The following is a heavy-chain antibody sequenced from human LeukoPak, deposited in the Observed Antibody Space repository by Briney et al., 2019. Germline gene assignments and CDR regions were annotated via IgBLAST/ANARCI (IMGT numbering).Heavy chain of an antibody. J-gene: IGHJ3*02. V-gene: IGHV3-23*01. D-gene: IGHD3-22*01. CDR2: ISGSGGST. CDR3: ARTHSSGYHGHAFDI. Sequence: GGSLRLSCAASGFTFSSYAMSWVRQAPGKGLEWVSVISGSGGSTYYADSVKGRFTISRDNSKNTLYLQMNSLRAEDTAVYYCARTHSSGYHGHAFDIWGQGTMVTVSS. CDR1: GFTFSSYA.